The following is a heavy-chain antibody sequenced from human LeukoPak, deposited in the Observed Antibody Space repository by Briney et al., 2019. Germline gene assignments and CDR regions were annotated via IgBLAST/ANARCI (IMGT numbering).Heavy chain of an antibody. CDR1: GFSFTMYG. V-gene: IGHV3-30*18. CDR3: AKDQIGWAPGYVSGPLDQ. Sequence: PGGSLRLSCAASGFSFTMYGIHWVRQAPGKGLEWVAVISTDGNNEYYANSVKGRFTISRDNSKNTVYLQMTNLRTEDTAVYYCAKDQIGWAPGYVSGPLDQWGQGTLVTVSS. D-gene: IGHD6-19*01. CDR2: ISTDGNNE. J-gene: IGHJ4*02.